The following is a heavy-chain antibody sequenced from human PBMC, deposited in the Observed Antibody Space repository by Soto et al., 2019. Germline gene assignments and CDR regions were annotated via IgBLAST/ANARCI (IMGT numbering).Heavy chain of an antibody. Sequence: KSSETLSLTCAVYGGSFSGYYWSWIRQPPGKGLEWIGEINHSGSTNYNPSLKSRVTISVDTSKNQFSLKLSSVTAADTAVYYCARTSPYSSSWYSYYYYGMDVWGQGTPVTVSS. D-gene: IGHD6-13*01. CDR1: GGSFSGYY. J-gene: IGHJ6*02. V-gene: IGHV4-34*01. CDR2: INHSGST. CDR3: ARTSPYSSSWYSYYYYGMDV.